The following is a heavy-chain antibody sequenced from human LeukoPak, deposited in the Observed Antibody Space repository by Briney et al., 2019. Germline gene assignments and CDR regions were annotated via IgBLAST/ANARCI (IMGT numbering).Heavy chain of an antibody. D-gene: IGHD6-19*01. V-gene: IGHV3-43*02. CDR1: GTTFEDYA. Sequence: GGSLRLSCAASGTTFEDYAMHWVRQAPGKGLEWASFISGAGGTTYYPDSVKGRFTISRNNSKTSLYLQMNSLRTEDTALYYCAKDQRASGWGALDYWGQGTLVTVSS. CDR3: AKDQRASGWGALDY. J-gene: IGHJ4*02. CDR2: ISGAGGTT.